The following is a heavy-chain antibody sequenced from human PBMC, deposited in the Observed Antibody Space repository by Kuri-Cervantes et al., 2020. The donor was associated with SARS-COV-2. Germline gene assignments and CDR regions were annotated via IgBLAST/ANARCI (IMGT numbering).Heavy chain of an antibody. CDR1: GDSIIGGGYS. CDR2: IYNDGKT. CDR3: GGMEAVAPIGY. J-gene: IGHJ4*02. V-gene: IGHV4-30-2*02. D-gene: IGHD6-19*01. Sequence: SETLSLTCAVSGDSIIGGGYSWNWILQPPGKDLEWLGYIYNDGKTSYNPSLKRRVTISLDTSKSLLSLNLRSVTAADTAVYYCGGMEAVAPIGYWGQGTLVTVSS.